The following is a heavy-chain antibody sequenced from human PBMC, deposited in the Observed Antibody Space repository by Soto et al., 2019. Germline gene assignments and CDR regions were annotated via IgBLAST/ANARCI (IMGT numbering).Heavy chain of an antibody. CDR3: TKVGGLYDFWSGPLHFDL. D-gene: IGHD3-3*01. CDR2: ISWNSDSI. CDR1: GFIFDDFA. J-gene: IGHJ4*02. V-gene: IGHV3-9*01. Sequence: DARLVESGGGLVQPGRSLRLSCVGSGFIFDDFAIHWVRQAPGKGLEWVSGISWNSDSIGYADSVKGRFTISRDNAKNALYLQMNSLRVEDTALYYCTKVGGLYDFWSGPLHFDLWGQGTLVTVSS.